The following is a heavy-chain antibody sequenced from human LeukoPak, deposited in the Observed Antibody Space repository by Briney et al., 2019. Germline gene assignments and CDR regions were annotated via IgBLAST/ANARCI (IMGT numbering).Heavy chain of an antibody. D-gene: IGHD1-26*01. CDR3: ARLASGSYGPLTPFDY. Sequence: SETLSLTCAVYGGSFSGYYWGWIRQPPGKGLEWIGSIYYSGSTYYNSSLKTRVTISVDTSKNQFSLRLSSVTAADTAVYYSARLASGSYGPLTPFDYWGQGTLVTVSS. CDR2: IYYSGST. CDR1: GGSFSGYY. J-gene: IGHJ4*02. V-gene: IGHV4-39*01.